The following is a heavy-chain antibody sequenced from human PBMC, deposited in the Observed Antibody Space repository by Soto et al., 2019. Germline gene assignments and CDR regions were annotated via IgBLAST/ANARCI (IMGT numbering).Heavy chain of an antibody. D-gene: IGHD3-9*01. J-gene: IGHJ4*02. V-gene: IGHV4-4*02. CDR3: ARRFGWSAIDY. Sequence: QVLLQESGPGLVQPSGTLSLSCAVSGGPISSGYFWGWVRQPPGKGLEWLGDISHSGTVNYNPSLTSLVTILMDKSKSQFSLRRNSVTAADTAVYYCARRFGWSAIDYWGQGILVIVSS. CDR1: GGPISSGYF. CDR2: ISHSGTV.